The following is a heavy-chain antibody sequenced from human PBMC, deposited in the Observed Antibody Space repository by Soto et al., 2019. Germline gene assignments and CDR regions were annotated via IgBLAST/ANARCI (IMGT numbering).Heavy chain of an antibody. CDR3: AKVRDCSGGTRYSWWFDP. CDR1: GGSISSYY. J-gene: IGHJ5*02. D-gene: IGHD2-15*01. Sequence: PSETLYLTCTVSGGSISSYYWSWIRQPPGKGLEWIGHISYSGRTSYNSSLKSRVTISVDTSKSQLSLKLSSVTAADTAVYYCAKVRDCSGGTRYSWWFDPWGQGTLVT. V-gene: IGHV4-59*01. CDR2: ISYSGRT.